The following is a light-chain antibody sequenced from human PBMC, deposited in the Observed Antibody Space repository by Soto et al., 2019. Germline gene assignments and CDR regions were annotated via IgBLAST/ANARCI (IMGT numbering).Light chain of an antibody. Sequence: QSALTQPASVSGSPGESITIPCTGTSSDVGDYNYVSWYQQHPGKAPKLMIFDVSYRPSGVSDRFSGSKSGNTVSLTISRLQAEDEADYYCSSYTSSSTVVFGGGTKVTVL. V-gene: IGLV2-14*03. CDR1: SSDVGDYNY. CDR3: SSYTSSSTVV. J-gene: IGLJ2*01. CDR2: DVS.